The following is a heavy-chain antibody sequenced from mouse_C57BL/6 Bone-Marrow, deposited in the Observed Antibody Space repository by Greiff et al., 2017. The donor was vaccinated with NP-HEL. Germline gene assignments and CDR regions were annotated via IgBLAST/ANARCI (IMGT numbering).Heavy chain of an antibody. V-gene: IGHV5-4*01. D-gene: IGHD2-5*01. CDR2: ISDGGSYT. CDR1: GFTFSSYA. Sequence: VQLKESGGGLVKPGGSLKLSCAASGFTFSSYAMSWVRQTPEKRLEWVATISDGGSYTYYPDNVKGRFTISRDNAKNNLYLQMSHLKSEDTAMYYCARDSSNYDYFDYWGQGTTLTVSS. CDR3: ARDSSNYDYFDY. J-gene: IGHJ2*01.